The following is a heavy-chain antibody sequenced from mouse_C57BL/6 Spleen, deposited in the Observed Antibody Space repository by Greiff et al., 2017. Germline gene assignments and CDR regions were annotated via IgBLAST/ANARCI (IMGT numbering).Heavy chain of an antibody. V-gene: IGHV10-1*01. Sequence: EVQLVESGGGLVQPKGSLKLSCAASGFSFNTYAMNWVRQAPGKGLEWVARIRSKSNNYATYYADSVKDRFTISRDDSESMLYLQMNNLKTEDTAMYYCVRSRDGYVQYFDYWGQGTTLTVSS. D-gene: IGHD2-2*01. CDR3: VRSRDGYVQYFDY. CDR1: GFSFNTYA. CDR2: IRSKSNNYAT. J-gene: IGHJ2*01.